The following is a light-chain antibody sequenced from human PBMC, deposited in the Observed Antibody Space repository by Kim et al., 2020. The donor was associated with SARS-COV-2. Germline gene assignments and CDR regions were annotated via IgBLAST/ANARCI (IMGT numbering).Light chain of an antibody. CDR1: SLRSYY. V-gene: IGLV3-19*01. CDR3: NSRDSSGNHLG. Sequence: SELTQDPAVSVALGQTVRITCQGDSLRSYYASWYQQKPGQAPVLVIYGKNNRPSGIPDRFSGSSSGNTASLTITGAQAEDEADYYCNSRDSSGNHLGVGG. CDR2: GKN. J-gene: IGLJ2*01.